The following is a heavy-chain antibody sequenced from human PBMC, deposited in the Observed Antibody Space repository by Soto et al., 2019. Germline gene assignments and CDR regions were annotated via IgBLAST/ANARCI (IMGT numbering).Heavy chain of an antibody. J-gene: IGHJ6*03. Sequence: GGSLRLSCAASGFTFSSYSMNWVRQAPGKGLEWVSYISSSSSTIYYADSVKGRFTISRDNAKNSLYLQMNSLRAEDTAVYYCARDEGVLHSTVTMPRDYYYYYMDVWGKGTTVTVSS. V-gene: IGHV3-48*01. CDR2: ISSSSSTI. CDR1: GFTFSSYS. CDR3: ARDEGVLHSTVTMPRDYYYYYMDV. D-gene: IGHD4-17*01.